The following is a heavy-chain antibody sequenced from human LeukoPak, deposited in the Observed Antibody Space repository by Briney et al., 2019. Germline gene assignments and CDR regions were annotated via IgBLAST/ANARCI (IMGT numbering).Heavy chain of an antibody. Sequence: SVKVSCKASGGTFTIYAISWVRQAPGQGLEWMGRIIPIFGTANYAQKFQGRVPITADKSTSTAYMELSSLRSEDTAVYYCARGGLLWFGELPRWFDPWGQGTLVTVSS. CDR3: ARGGLLWFGELPRWFDP. D-gene: IGHD3-10*01. J-gene: IGHJ5*02. CDR2: IIPIFGTA. CDR1: GGTFTIYA. V-gene: IGHV1-69*06.